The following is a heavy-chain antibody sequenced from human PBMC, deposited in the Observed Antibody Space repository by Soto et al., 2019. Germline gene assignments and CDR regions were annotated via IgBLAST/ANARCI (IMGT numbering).Heavy chain of an antibody. V-gene: IGHV3-74*01. D-gene: IGHD3-10*01. J-gene: IGHJ6*02. CDR1: GFTFSDYW. Sequence: EVQLVESGGDLVQPGGSLRLSCAASGFTFSDYWIHWVRQAPGKGLMWVSRIKGDGSITNYADSVKGRFTVSRDNAKNTVYLQMNSLSAEDTAMYYCARGIRGHYGKDVWGQGTTVSV. CDR2: IKGDGSIT. CDR3: ARGIRGHYGKDV.